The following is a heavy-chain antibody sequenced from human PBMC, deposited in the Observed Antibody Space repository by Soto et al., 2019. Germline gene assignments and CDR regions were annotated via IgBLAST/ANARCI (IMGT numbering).Heavy chain of an antibody. Sequence: PGGAVRLYCVASGFSLSSYLMHWVRQAPGKGLVWVSRINPGGSITAYADSVKGRFTISRDNAKNTLYLQMNSLRGDDTAVYYCARVPTGKYGVWNYRGQGTLVTVSS. D-gene: IGHD2-8*01. V-gene: IGHV3-74*01. CDR2: INPGGSIT. J-gene: IGHJ4*02. CDR1: GFSLSSYL. CDR3: ARVPTGKYGVWNY.